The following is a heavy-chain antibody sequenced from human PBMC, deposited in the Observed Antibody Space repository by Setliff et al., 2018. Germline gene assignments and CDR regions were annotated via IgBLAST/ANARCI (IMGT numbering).Heavy chain of an antibody. CDR2: INRRGSS. Sequence: PSETLSLTCAVYGGSFSGYYWSWIRQPPGKGLEWIGEINRRGSSKYNPSLKSRVTISVDTSKNQFSLKVSSVTAADTAVYYCARGPRYDYSGSYEYFYMDVWGKGTTVTVSS. CDR3: ARGPRYDYSGSYEYFYMDV. D-gene: IGHD1-26*01. J-gene: IGHJ6*03. CDR1: GGSFSGYY. V-gene: IGHV4-34*01.